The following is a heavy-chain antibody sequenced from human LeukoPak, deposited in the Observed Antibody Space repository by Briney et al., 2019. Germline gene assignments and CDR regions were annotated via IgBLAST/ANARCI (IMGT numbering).Heavy chain of an antibody. D-gene: IGHD6-6*01. CDR3: ARLARPHASGDY. CDR1: GYTFTGYY. J-gene: IGHJ4*02. CDR2: INPNSGGT. V-gene: IGHV1-2*02. Sequence: ASVKVSCKAPGYTFTGYYMHWVRQAPGQGLEWMGWINPNSGGTNYAQKFQGRVTMTRDTSISTAYMELSRLRSDDTAVYYCARLARPHASGDYWGQGTLVTVSS.